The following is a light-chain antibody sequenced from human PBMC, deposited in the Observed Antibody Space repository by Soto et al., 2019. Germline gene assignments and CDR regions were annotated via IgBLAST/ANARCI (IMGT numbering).Light chain of an antibody. CDR3: HQGNSFPKFS. CDR2: AAS. J-gene: IGKJ3*01. Sequence: DIQMTQSPSSVSASVGDRVTITCRASQGIGNWLAWYQQTPWKAPRLLIYAASSLQRGVPSRFSGSGSGTTVTLTFIGLQPEDVTTYYCHQGNSFPKFSYGPGNKVDVK. V-gene: IGKV1-12*01. CDR1: QGIGNW.